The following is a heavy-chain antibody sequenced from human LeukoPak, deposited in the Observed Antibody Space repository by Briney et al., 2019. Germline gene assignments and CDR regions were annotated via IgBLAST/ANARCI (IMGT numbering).Heavy chain of an antibody. J-gene: IGHJ5*02. D-gene: IGHD1-26*01. V-gene: IGHV1-2*02. Sequence: ASVRVSCKASGYTFTGYYMHWVRQAPGQGLEWMGWINPNSGGTNYAQKFQGRVTMTRDTSISTAYMGLSRLRSDDTAVYYCAREDSGGSYCFFSWGQGTLVTVSS. CDR2: INPNSGGT. CDR1: GYTFTGYY. CDR3: AREDSGGSYCFFS.